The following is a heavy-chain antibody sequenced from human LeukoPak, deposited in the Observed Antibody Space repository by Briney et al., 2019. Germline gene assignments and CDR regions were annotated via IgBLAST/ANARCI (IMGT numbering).Heavy chain of an antibody. CDR1: GFTFSSYG. CDR3: ARGLHYYYYGMDV. D-gene: IGHD3-10*01. Sequence: GGSLRLSCAASGFTFSSYGMHWVRQAPGKGLEWVAVISYDGSNKYYADSVKGRFTISRDNSKNTLYLQMNSLRAEDTAVYYCARGLHYYYYGMDVWGQGTTVTVSS. J-gene: IGHJ6*02. CDR2: ISYDGSNK. V-gene: IGHV3-30*19.